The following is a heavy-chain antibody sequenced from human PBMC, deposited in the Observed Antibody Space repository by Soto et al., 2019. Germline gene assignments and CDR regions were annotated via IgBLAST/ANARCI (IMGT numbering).Heavy chain of an antibody. V-gene: IGHV1-69*13. CDR2: IIPIFGTA. CDR1: GGTFSSYA. CDR3: ARGPTTEGYYYYYGMDV. D-gene: IGHD1-26*01. J-gene: IGHJ6*02. Sequence: GASVKVSCKASGGTFSSYAISWVRQAPGQGLELMGGIIPIFGTANYAQKFQGRVTITADESTSTAYMELSSLRSEDTAVYYCARGPTTEGYYYYYGMDVWGQGTTVTVYS.